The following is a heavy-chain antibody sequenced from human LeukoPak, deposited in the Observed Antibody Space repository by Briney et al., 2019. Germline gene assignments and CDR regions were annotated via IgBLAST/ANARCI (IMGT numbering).Heavy chain of an antibody. CDR2: ISNDGSNQ. CDR3: AKVFKYCSSTSCSPDFFDY. CDR1: GFTFSSYG. D-gene: IGHD2-2*01. Sequence: GRSLRLSCGASGFTFSSYGMHWVRQAPGKGLEWVAAISNDGSNQYYADSVKGRFTISRDNSKKTLYLQMNSLSAEDTAVYYCAKVFKYCSSTSCSPDFFDYWGQGTLVTVSS. J-gene: IGHJ4*02. V-gene: IGHV3-30*18.